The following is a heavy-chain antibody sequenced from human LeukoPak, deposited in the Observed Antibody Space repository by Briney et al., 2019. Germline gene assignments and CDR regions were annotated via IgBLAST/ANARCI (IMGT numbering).Heavy chain of an antibody. CDR3: ARTRGYSLGYSDY. V-gene: IGHV1-8*01. CDR1: VYTFSSYD. D-gene: IGHD5-18*01. CDR2: MNTNSGDT. Sequence: ASVTVSCKTSVYTFSSYDINWVRQATGQGREWMGWMNTNSGDTGYAQKFQDRVTMTRNTSKSTAYMELSSLSSEDTAVYYCARTRGYSLGYSDYWGQGTLVTVSS. J-gene: IGHJ4*02.